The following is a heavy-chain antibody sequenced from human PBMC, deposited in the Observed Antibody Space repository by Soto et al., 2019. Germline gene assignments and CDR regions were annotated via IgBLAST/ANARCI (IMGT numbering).Heavy chain of an antibody. D-gene: IGHD5-12*01. V-gene: IGHV3-30*03. CDR1: GFTFSYYG. J-gene: IGHJ6*02. CDR2: ISYDGRNT. CDR3: SRALRSAYDPVYYGMDV. Sequence: QVQLVESGGGVVQPGRSLRLSCAASGFTFSYYGMHWVRQAPGKGLEWVSFISYDGRNTDFADSVKGRFTVSRDDSKSTLYLQMNSLRADETAVYYCSRALRSAYDPVYYGMDVWGQGTTVSVSS.